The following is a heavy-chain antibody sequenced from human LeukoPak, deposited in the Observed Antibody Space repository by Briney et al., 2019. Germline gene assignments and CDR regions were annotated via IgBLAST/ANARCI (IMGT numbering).Heavy chain of an antibody. D-gene: IGHD5-24*01. Sequence: PSETLSLTCAVSGGSISSGGYSWSWIRQPPGKGLEWIGYIYHSGSTYYNPSLKSRVTISVDRSKNQFSLKLSSVTAADTAVYYCARGCRDGYSTFDYWGQGTLVTVSS. CDR2: IYHSGST. J-gene: IGHJ4*02. CDR1: GGSISSGGYS. CDR3: ARGCRDGYSTFDY. V-gene: IGHV4-30-2*01.